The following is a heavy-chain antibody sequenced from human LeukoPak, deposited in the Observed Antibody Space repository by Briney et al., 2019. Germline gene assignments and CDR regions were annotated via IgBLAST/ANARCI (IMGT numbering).Heavy chain of an antibody. D-gene: IGHD6-19*01. CDR2: IYYSGST. Sequence: SETLSLTCTVSGGSISSSSYYWGWIRQPPGKGLEWIGSIYYSGSTYYNPSLKSRVTISVDTSKNQFSLKLSSVTAADTAVYYCARAPPGYSSGWYDYYFDYWGQGTLVTVSS. J-gene: IGHJ4*02. CDR1: GGSISSSSYY. CDR3: ARAPPGYSSGWYDYYFDY. V-gene: IGHV4-39*07.